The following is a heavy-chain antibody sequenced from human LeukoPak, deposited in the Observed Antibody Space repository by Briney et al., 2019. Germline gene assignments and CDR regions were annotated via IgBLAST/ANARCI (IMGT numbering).Heavy chain of an antibody. V-gene: IGHV1-18*01. J-gene: IGHJ5*02. CDR3: AKPTVAGRRDWFDP. CDR1: GYTFTSYG. D-gene: IGHD6-19*01. CDR2: VSAYNAYT. Sequence: ASVTVSCKASGYTFTSYGISWVRQAPGQGLEWMGWVSAYNAYTNYTQKLQGRVTMTTDTSTSTAYMELRSLRSDDTAVYYCAKPTVAGRRDWFDPWGQGTLVTVSS.